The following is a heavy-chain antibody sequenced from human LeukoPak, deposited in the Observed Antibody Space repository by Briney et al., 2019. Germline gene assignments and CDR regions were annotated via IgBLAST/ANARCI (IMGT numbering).Heavy chain of an antibody. CDR3: ARVDNYGSGSFDY. D-gene: IGHD3-10*01. J-gene: IGHJ4*02. CDR1: GFIVSSNY. Sequence: GGSLRLSCAASGFIVSSNYMTWVRQAPGKGLEWVSVIYSGGSTYYADSVKGQFTISRHNSKNTLYLQMNSLRAEDTAVYYCARVDNYGSGSFDYWGQGTLVTVSS. V-gene: IGHV3-53*04. CDR2: IYSGGST.